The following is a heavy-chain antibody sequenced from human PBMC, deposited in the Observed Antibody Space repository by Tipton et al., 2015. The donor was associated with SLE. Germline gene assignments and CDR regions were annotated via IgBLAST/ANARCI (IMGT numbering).Heavy chain of an antibody. CDR2: INHSGST. CDR3: AATVGYSSSWYARNWFDP. CDR1: GGSMSSDNYY. Sequence: TLSLTCTVSGGSMSSDNYYWSWIRQHPGKGLEWIGYINHSGSTNYNPSLKSRVTISVDTSKNQFSLKLSSVTAADTAVYYCAATVGYSSSWYARNWFDPWGQGTLVTVSS. J-gene: IGHJ5*02. D-gene: IGHD6-13*01. V-gene: IGHV4-31*03.